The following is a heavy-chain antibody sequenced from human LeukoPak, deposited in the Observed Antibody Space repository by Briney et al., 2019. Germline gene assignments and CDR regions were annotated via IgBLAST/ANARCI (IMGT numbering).Heavy chain of an antibody. CDR1: GFTFRSYW. D-gene: IGHD3-10*01. J-gene: IGHJ4*02. V-gene: IGHV3-7*01. CDR2: IKQDGSET. Sequence: PGGSMTLSCAASGFTFRSYWMGWVRQAPGKGLEWVANIKQDGSETYYVDSVKGRFTISRDNAKNSLYLQMSSLRVEDTAVYYCARGLYITGRPGAFGWGQGTLVTVSS. CDR3: ARGLYITGRPGAFG.